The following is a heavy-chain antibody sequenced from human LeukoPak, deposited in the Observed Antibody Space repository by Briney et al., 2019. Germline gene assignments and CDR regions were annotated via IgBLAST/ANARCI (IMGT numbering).Heavy chain of an antibody. V-gene: IGHV3-21*01. Sequence: TSETLSLTCAVYGGSFSGYYWSWVRQAPGKGLEWVSSITNGGNYIYYADSVRGRFTISRDNAKNSLYLQMNSLRAEDTAVYYCARDPPWDGGHEGFDYWGQGTLVTVSS. CDR1: GGSFSGYY. D-gene: IGHD5-12*01. CDR2: ITNGGNYI. J-gene: IGHJ4*02. CDR3: ARDPPWDGGHEGFDY.